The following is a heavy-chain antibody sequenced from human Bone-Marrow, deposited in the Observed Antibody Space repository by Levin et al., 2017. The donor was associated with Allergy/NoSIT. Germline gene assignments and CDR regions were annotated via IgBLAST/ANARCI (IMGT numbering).Heavy chain of an antibody. Sequence: GGSLRLSCAASGFTFSSYGMHWVRQAPGKGLEWVAVIWYDGSNKYYADSVKGRFTISRDNSKNTLYLQMNSLRAEDTAVYYCARSQVSTGGPPSTTLKKYDFWSGYYFAYYDYYMDVWGKGTTVTVSS. V-gene: IGHV3-33*01. CDR1: GFTFSSYG. CDR2: IWYDGSNK. CDR3: ARSQVSTGGPPSTTLKKYDFWSGYYFAYYDYYMDV. J-gene: IGHJ6*03. D-gene: IGHD3-3*01.